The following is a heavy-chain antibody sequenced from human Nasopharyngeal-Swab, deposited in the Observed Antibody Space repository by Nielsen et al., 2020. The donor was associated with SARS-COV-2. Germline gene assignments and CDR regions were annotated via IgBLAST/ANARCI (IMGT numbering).Heavy chain of an antibody. V-gene: IGHV3-33*08. Sequence: SLKISCAASGFTFSSYGMHWVRQAPGKGLEWVAVIWYDGSNKYYADSVKGRFTISRDNSKNTLYLQMNSLRAEDTAVYYCAREDYDYVWGSYRYRDNWFDPWGQGTLVTVSS. D-gene: IGHD3-16*02. CDR3: AREDYDYVWGSYRYRDNWFDP. CDR1: GFTFSSYG. J-gene: IGHJ5*02. CDR2: IWYDGSNK.